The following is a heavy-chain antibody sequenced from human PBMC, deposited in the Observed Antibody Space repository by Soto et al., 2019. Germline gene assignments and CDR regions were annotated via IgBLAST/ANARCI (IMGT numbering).Heavy chain of an antibody. CDR3: AQDRGWGVVSPSHDY. Sequence: EVQLLESGGGLVQPGGSLRVSCAASGFTFRNFVMSWVRQAPGKGLEWVSAIRGSGGETFYADAVKGRFTISRDNSRNTLYLQMNSMRDEDTALYFCAQDRGWGVVSPSHDYWGRGTRVTVSS. CDR1: GFTFRNFV. V-gene: IGHV3-23*01. D-gene: IGHD2-21*01. CDR2: IRGSGGET. J-gene: IGHJ4*02.